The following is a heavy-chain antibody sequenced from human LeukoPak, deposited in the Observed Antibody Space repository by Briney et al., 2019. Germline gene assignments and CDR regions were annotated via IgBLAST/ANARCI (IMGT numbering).Heavy chain of an antibody. CDR2: ILYNGSKK. Sequence: GRFLRLSCAASGFTFSRYTMHWVRQAPGKGLEWVAVILYNGSKKYYAESVEGRFTISRDNSKNTRSLQMNSLRVEDTAVYYCVRDNYGGILDLWGQGTLVSVSS. V-gene: IGHV3-30*04. D-gene: IGHD2-21*01. J-gene: IGHJ5*02. CDR1: GFTFSRYT. CDR3: VRDNYGGILDL.